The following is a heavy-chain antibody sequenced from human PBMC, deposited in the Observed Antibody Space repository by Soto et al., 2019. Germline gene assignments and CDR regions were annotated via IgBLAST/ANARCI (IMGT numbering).Heavy chain of an antibody. CDR2: INPNSGGT. V-gene: IGHV1-2*02. J-gene: IGHJ5*02. CDR1: GYTFTGYY. CDR3: ARVFAADSSRYLPRKYGKYNGFDP. Sequence: ASVKVSCKASGYTFTGYYMHWVRQAPGQGLEWMGWINPNSGGTNYAQKFQGRVTMTRDTSISTAYMELSRLRSDDTAVYYCARVFAADSSRYLPRKYGKYNGFDPWGQGTLVTVSS. D-gene: IGHD6-13*01.